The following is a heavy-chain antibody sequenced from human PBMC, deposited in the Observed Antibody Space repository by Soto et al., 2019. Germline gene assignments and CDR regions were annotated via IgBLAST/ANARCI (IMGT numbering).Heavy chain of an antibody. V-gene: IGHV1-18*04. CDR1: GYAFSKYG. D-gene: IGHD3-3*01. J-gene: IGHJ5*02. Sequence: QLQLVQSGAEVERPGASVRVSCKAYGYAFSKYGISWIRQAPGQGLEWMGWIRPDNGDTNYAQKFQGRVTMTTDTSSNAAYMELRSLRSDDTAVDYCGTSYDSGFDPWGQGTLVSVSS. CDR2: IRPDNGDT. CDR3: GTSYDSGFDP.